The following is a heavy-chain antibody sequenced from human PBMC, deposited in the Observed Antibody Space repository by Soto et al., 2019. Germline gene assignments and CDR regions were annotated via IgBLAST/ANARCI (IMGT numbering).Heavy chain of an antibody. Sequence: SGPTLVNPTQTLTLTCTFSGFSLNTGGLGVGWIRQPPGKALEWLALIYWDDDKRYSPSLKSRLTITKDTSKNQVVLTMTNMDPVDTATYYCVQSRCGGDCLQSYSSHSYYGLDVWGQRTTVTVSS. CDR3: VQSRCGGDCLQSYSSHSYYGLDV. J-gene: IGHJ6*02. V-gene: IGHV2-5*02. D-gene: IGHD2-21*02. CDR2: IYWDDDK. CDR1: GFSLNTGGLG.